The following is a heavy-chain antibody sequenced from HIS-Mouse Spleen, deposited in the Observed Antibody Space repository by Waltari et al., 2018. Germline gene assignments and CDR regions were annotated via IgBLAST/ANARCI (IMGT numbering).Heavy chain of an antibody. CDR3: AKDERDAFDI. V-gene: IGHV3-33*06. Sequence: QVQLVESGGGVVQPGRSLRPSCAASGFTFISYGMPWVRQDPGKGLEWVAVIWYDGSNKYYADSVKGRFTISRDNSKNTLYLQMNSLRAEDTAVYYCAKDERDAFDIWGQGTMVTVSS. CDR2: IWYDGSNK. J-gene: IGHJ3*02. CDR1: GFTFISYG.